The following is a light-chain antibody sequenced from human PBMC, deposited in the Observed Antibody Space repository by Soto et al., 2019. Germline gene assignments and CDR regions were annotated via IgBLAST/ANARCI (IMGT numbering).Light chain of an antibody. Sequence: EIVLTQSPATLSLSPGARATLSCRASQSISSHLVWYQQKPGQAPRLLMYDASNRATGIPARFSGSGSGTDFTLTISSLEPEDFAVYYCQQRPNWPLTFGGGTKVEIK. V-gene: IGKV3-11*01. CDR1: QSISSH. CDR3: QQRPNWPLT. CDR2: DAS. J-gene: IGKJ4*01.